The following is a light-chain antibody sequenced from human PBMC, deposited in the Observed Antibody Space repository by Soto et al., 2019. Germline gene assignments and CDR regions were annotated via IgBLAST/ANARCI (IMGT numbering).Light chain of an antibody. CDR1: ISEIGASNL. V-gene: IGLV2-14*01. CDR3: SSFTSKSTLI. CDR2: EVR. Sequence: HSVLTQPPSVSGSRAQSLTISCAGTISEIGASNLVSWYQQQPGKAPRLMVFEVRTRPSGIPLRFSASKSGNTASLTISTLQPEDEAHYYCSSFTSKSTLIFGGGTTVTVL. J-gene: IGLJ2*01.